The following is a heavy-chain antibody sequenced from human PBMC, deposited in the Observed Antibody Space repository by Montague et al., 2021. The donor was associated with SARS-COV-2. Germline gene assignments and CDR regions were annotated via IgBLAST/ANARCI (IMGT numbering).Heavy chain of an antibody. D-gene: IGHD4-11*01. V-gene: IGHV4-39*01. Sequence: SETLSLTCTVSGGSISSSSYYWGWIRKPPGKGLEWIGSIYYSGSTYYNPSLKSRVTISVDTSKNQFSLKLSSVTAADTAVYYCARHASYEYSKDLYYYYYYGMDVWGQGTTVTVSS. CDR3: ARHASYEYSKDLYYYYYYGMDV. CDR2: IYYSGST. CDR1: GGSISSSSYY. J-gene: IGHJ6*02.